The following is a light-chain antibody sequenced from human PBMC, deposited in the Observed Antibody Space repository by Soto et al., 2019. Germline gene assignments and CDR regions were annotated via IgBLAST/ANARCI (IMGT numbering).Light chain of an antibody. CDR2: GAS. CDR3: QQYGGSPYT. Sequence: EIVLTQSPGTLSLSPGERATLSCRASQNVRSNYLAWYQRKPGQAPRLLIYGASTRATGIPDRFSGTGSGTDFPLTISRLEPEDFAVYYCQQYGGSPYTFGQGTKLEIK. CDR1: QNVRSNY. V-gene: IGKV3-20*01. J-gene: IGKJ2*01.